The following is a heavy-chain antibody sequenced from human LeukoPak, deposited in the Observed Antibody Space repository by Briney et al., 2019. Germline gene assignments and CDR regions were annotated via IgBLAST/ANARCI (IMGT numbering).Heavy chain of an antibody. D-gene: IGHD3-9*01. Sequence: GGSLRLSCAASGFTFSNAWMSWVRQAPGKGLEWVGRIKSKPDGGTTDYAAPMKDKFTISRDDSKNTLYLQMNSLKTEDTAVYYCSTDSTIVYWGQGTLVTVSS. CDR1: GFTFSNAW. J-gene: IGHJ4*02. CDR2: IKSKPDGGTT. CDR3: STDSTIVY. V-gene: IGHV3-15*01.